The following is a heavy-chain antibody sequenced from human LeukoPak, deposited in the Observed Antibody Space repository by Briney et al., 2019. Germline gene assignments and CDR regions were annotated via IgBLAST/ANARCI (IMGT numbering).Heavy chain of an antibody. J-gene: IGHJ6*03. CDR1: GYTFTSYG. V-gene: IGHV1-18*01. Sequence: ASVKVSCKASGYTFTSYGINWVRQAPGQGLEGMGWIGAYKGNTHYAQKLQGRVTMTKDTSTNTAYMELRNLRSDDTAVYYCARDGPTSIAALGYYYMDVWGRGTTVTVSS. CDR3: ARDGPTSIAALGYYYMDV. D-gene: IGHD6-6*01. CDR2: IGAYKGNT.